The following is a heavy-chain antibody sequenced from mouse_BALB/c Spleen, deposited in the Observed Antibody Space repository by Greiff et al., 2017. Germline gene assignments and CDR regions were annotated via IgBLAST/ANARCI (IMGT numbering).Heavy chain of an antibody. CDR2: ISYSGST. D-gene: IGHD4-1*01. Sequence: EVQLQESGPSLVKPSQTLSLTCSVTGDSITSGYWNWIRKFPGNKLEYMGYISYSGSTYYNPSLKSRISITRDTSKNQYYLQLNSVTTEDTATYYCARLTGKNWGWFAYWGQGTLVTVSA. V-gene: IGHV3-8*02. CDR3: ARLTGKNWGWFAY. CDR1: GDSITSGY. J-gene: IGHJ3*01.